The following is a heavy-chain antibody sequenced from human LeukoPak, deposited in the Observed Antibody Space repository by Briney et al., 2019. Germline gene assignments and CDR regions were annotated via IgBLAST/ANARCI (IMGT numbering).Heavy chain of an antibody. D-gene: IGHD6-19*01. J-gene: IGHJ5*02. Sequence: GGSLRLSCAASGFTFSSYAMHWVRQAPGKGLEWVAVISYDGSNKYYADSVKGRFTISRDNSKNALYLQMNSLRAEDTAVYYCARNYQWLVYNWFDPWGQGTLVTVSS. CDR3: ARNYQWLVYNWFDP. CDR2: ISYDGSNK. CDR1: GFTFSSYA. V-gene: IGHV3-30*04.